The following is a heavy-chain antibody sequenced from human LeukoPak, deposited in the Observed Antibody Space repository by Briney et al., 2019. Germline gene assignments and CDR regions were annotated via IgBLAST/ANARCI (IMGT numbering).Heavy chain of an antibody. CDR1: GFTFSSYS. CDR2: IWYDGSNK. V-gene: IGHV3-33*08. D-gene: IGHD1-26*01. Sequence: GGSLRLSCAASGFTFSSYSMNWVRQAPGKGLEWVALIWYDGSNKYYADSVRGRFTISRDNSKNTLYLQMKSLRVEDTAVYYCARAGVGAIYYFDYWGQGTLVTVSS. J-gene: IGHJ4*02. CDR3: ARAGVGAIYYFDY.